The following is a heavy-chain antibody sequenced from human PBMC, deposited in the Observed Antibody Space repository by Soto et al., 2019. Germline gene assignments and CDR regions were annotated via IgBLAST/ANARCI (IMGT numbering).Heavy chain of an antibody. V-gene: IGHV4-31*03. J-gene: IGHJ4*02. CDR2: TYYSGDT. D-gene: IGHD2-2*01. Sequence: QVQLQESGPGLVKPSQTLSLTCTVSGGSINSGAHYWSWLRQHPGKGLEWIGYTYYSGDTQYNPSLKSRVTISLDTSKNQFSLTLNSVTAADTAVYYCARVESASWLAYWGQGTLVTVSS. CDR1: GGSINSGAHY. CDR3: ARVESASWLAY.